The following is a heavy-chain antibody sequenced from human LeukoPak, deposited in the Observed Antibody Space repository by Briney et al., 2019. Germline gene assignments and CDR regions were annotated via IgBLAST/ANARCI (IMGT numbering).Heavy chain of an antibody. CDR1: GGSISPYY. Sequence: SETLSLTRTVSGGSISPYYWSWIRQPPGKGLEWIGHIYYSGSTNYNPSLKSRVTMSVDTSKNQFSLKVRSVTAADTAFYYCARGRRRLDYWGQGILVTVSS. CDR3: ARGRRRLDY. J-gene: IGHJ4*02. V-gene: IGHV4-59*01. CDR2: IYYSGST. D-gene: IGHD1-1*01.